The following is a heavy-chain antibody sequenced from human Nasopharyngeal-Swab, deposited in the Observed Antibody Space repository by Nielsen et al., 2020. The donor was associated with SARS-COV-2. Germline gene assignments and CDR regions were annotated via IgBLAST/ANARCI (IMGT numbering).Heavy chain of an antibody. D-gene: IGHD6-13*01. V-gene: IGHV1-8*01. CDR1: GYTFTSYD. CDR3: AREGQQLVLDYYGMDV. Sequence: ASAKVSCNASGYTFTSYDIIWLRQATAQGLEWMGWMNPNSGNTGYAQKFQGRVTMTRNTSISTAYMELSSLRSEDTAVYYCAREGQQLVLDYYGMDVWGQGTTVTVSS. CDR2: MNPNSGNT. J-gene: IGHJ6*02.